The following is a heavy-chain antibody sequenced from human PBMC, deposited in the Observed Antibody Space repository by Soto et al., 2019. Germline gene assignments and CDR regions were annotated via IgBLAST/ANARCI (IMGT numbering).Heavy chain of an antibody. CDR3: ARDHRVAVAGPQIGHFDY. CDR1: GYTFTSYG. Sequence: QVQLVQSGAEVKKPGASVKVSCKASGYTFTSYGISWVRQAPGQGLEWMGWISAYNGNTNYAQKLQGRVTMTTDTTTSTAYMELRSLRSDDTVVHYCARDHRVAVAGPQIGHFDYWGQGTLVTVSS. J-gene: IGHJ4*02. D-gene: IGHD6-19*01. CDR2: ISAYNGNT. V-gene: IGHV1-18*01.